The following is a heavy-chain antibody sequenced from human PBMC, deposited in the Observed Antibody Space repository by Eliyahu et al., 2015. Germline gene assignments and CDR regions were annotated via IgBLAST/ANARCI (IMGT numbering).Heavy chain of an antibody. CDR3: AKEAGSDGY. Sequence: QVQLVESGGGVVQPGRSLXLXCSASGFTFGRYGMHWVRQAPGKGLEWVAVISYDGGSKYYADSVKGRFTLSRDNSKSTLYLQMNSLRAEDTAIYYCAKEAGSDGYWGQGTLVTVSS. J-gene: IGHJ4*02. CDR2: ISYDGGSK. CDR1: GFTFGRYG. D-gene: IGHD1-26*01. V-gene: IGHV3-30*18.